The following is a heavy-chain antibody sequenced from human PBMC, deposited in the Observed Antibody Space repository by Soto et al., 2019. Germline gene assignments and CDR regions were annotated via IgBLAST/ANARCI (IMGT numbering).Heavy chain of an antibody. CDR2: IYPGDSDT. J-gene: IGHJ4*02. CDR3: ARHRFPHDPAPITGTTVAYFDY. Sequence: LGESVKISCXGSGYSFTSYWIGWVRQMPGKGLEWMGIIYPGDSDTRYSPSFQGQVTISADKSISTAYLQWSSLKASDTAMYYCARHRFPHDPAPITGTTVAYFDYWGQGTLVTVSS. V-gene: IGHV5-51*01. D-gene: IGHD1-7*01. CDR1: GYSFTSYW.